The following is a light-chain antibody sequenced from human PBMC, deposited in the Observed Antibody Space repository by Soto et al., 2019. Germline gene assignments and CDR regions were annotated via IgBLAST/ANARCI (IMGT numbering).Light chain of an antibody. CDR2: EVS. V-gene: IGLV2-8*01. CDR3: SSYAGSNKGV. CDR1: SSDVGGYDY. Sequence: QSALTQPPSASGSPGQSVTISCTGTSSDVGGYDYVSWYQQHPGKVPKLMIYEVSKRPSGVPDRFSGSKSGNTASLTVSGLQAEDEADYYCSSYAGSNKGVFGGGTKVTVL. J-gene: IGLJ2*01.